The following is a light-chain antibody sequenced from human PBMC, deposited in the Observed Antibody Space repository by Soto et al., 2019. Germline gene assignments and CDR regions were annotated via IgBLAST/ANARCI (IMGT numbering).Light chain of an antibody. Sequence: EIMMTQSTATLSVSPGERATLSCRASQSVSRNLAWYQQKPGQAPRLLIYGASSRATGIPARFSGSGSGTDFALTISSLESEDFAIYYCQQYNKWPLTFGGGTKVEIK. J-gene: IGKJ4*01. CDR1: QSVSRN. CDR2: GAS. CDR3: QQYNKWPLT. V-gene: IGKV3D-15*01.